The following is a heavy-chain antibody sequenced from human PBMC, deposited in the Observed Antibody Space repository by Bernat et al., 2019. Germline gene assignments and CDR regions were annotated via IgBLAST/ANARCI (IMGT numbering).Heavy chain of an antibody. CDR1: GYTFTSYA. CDR2: INAGNGNT. D-gene: IGHD2-15*01. Sequence: VQLVQSGAEVKKPGASVKVSCKASGYTFTSYAMHWVRQAPGQRLEWMGWINAGNGNTKFSQKFQSRVTITRDTSASTAYMELSSLRSEDTAVYYCARGWGMGRIVVDDVGAFDIWGQGTMVTVSS. CDR3: ARGWGMGRIVVDDVGAFDI. J-gene: IGHJ3*02. V-gene: IGHV1-3*01.